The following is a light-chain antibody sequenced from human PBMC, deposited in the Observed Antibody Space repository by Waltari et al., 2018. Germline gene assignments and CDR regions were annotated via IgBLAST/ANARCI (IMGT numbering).Light chain of an antibody. J-gene: IGLJ3*02. CDR1: SDVNVAPSW. Sequence: QAVLTQPSSLSASPGASASLTCTFRSDVNVAPSWLSWYQPKPGSPPQFLLRYKSDSDTQQGSGVPSRFSGSKDASANAGILLISGLQSEDEADYYCMIWRSSAWVFGGGTKLTVL. V-gene: IGLV5-45*02. CDR2: YKSDSDT. CDR3: MIWRSSAWV.